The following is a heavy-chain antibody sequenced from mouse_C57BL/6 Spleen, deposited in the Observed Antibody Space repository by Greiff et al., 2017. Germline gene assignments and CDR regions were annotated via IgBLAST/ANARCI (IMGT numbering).Heavy chain of an antibody. D-gene: IGHD2-1*01. CDR3: ARRDGNYPFAY. Sequence: QVHVKQPGAELVKPGASVKLSCKASGYTFTSYWMQWVKQRPGQGLEWIGEIDPSDSYTNYNQKFKGKATLTVDTSSSTAYMQLSSLTSEDSAVYYCARRDGNYPFAYWGQGTLVTVSA. CDR1: GYTFTSYW. V-gene: IGHV1-50*01. J-gene: IGHJ3*01. CDR2: IDPSDSYT.